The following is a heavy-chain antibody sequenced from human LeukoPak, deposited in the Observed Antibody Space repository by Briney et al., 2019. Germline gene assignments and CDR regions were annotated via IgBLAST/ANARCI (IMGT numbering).Heavy chain of an antibody. Sequence: ASVKVSCKASGYTFTGYYMHWVRQAPGQGLEWMGWINPNSGGTNYAQKFQGRVTMTRDTSISTAYMELSRLRSDDTAVYYCARGGDYVWGSYRHYFDYWGQGTLVTVS. D-gene: IGHD3-16*02. CDR3: ARGGDYVWGSYRHYFDY. CDR1: GYTFTGYY. CDR2: INPNSGGT. J-gene: IGHJ4*02. V-gene: IGHV1-2*02.